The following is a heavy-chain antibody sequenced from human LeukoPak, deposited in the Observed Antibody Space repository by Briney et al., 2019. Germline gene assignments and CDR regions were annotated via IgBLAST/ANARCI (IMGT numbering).Heavy chain of an antibody. CDR2: ISGRGRST. V-gene: IGHV3-23*01. CDR1: GFTFSSYA. D-gene: IGHD3-22*01. CDR3: AKYPSYYDSSVYYFDY. J-gene: IGHJ4*02. Sequence: GGSLRLSCAASGFTFSSYAMSWVRQAPGKGLEWVSAISGRGRSTYYTDSVKGRFSISRDNSKNTLSLEMNSLRAEDTAVYYCAKYPSYYDSSVYYFDYWGQGTLVTVSS.